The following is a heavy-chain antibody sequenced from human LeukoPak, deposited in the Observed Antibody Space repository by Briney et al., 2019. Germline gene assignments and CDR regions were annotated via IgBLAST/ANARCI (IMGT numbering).Heavy chain of an antibody. CDR1: GFTISSHG. CDR3: ARDRAVDAFDV. CDR2: IWSDGTNK. V-gene: IGHV3-33*01. Sequence: GRSLRLSCAASGFTISSHGMHWVRQAPGKGLEWVAVIWSDGTNKYYADSVKGRFTISRDNAKNTVHLQMNSLRAEDTAAYYCARDRAVDAFDVWGQGTIVTVSS. J-gene: IGHJ3*01.